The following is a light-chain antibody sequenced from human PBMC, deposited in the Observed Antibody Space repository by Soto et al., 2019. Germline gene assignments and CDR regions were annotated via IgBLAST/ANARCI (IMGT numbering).Light chain of an antibody. CDR2: SAS. CDR1: QSITNY. Sequence: DIQMTQSPSFLSASVGDRVTITCRASQSITNYLNWYQHKPGKAPKLLIYSASTLQSGVPSRFSGSGSGTYFTLTISILQPEDFATYFCQQSHIIPFTFGPGTSVDIE. V-gene: IGKV1-39*01. J-gene: IGKJ3*01. CDR3: QQSHIIPFT.